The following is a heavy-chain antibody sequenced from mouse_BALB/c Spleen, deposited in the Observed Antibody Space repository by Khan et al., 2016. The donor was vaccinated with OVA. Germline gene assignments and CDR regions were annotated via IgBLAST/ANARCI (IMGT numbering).Heavy chain of an antibody. CDR2: TNPTNGRT. D-gene: IGHD1-1*01. CDR1: GYTFTSYW. J-gene: IGHJ2*01. CDR3: ARIKKIVATYFDD. V-gene: IGHV1S81*02. Sequence: QVQLQQPGAELVKAGASVKMSCKASGYTFTSYWMHWVKQRLGQGLEWFAETNPTNGRTYYNEKFKSKAKLTVDKSSSTAYMLLSGPTFEDSAVDYCARIKKIVATYFDDWGQGTTLTVSS.